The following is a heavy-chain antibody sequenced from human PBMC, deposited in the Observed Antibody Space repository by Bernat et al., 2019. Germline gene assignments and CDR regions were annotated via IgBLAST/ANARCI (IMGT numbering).Heavy chain of an antibody. CDR2: IYYSGST. J-gene: IGHJ4*02. D-gene: IGHD3-10*01. V-gene: IGHV4-39*01. CDR1: GGSISSSGYY. CDR3: ARAGGYGSGSYVDY. Sequence: QLQLQESGPGLVMPSETLSLTCTVSGGSISSSGYYWGWIRQPPGKGLEWIGSIYYSGSTYYNPSLKSRVTISVDTSKNQFSLKLSSVTAADTAVYYCARAGGYGSGSYVDYWGQGTLVTVSS.